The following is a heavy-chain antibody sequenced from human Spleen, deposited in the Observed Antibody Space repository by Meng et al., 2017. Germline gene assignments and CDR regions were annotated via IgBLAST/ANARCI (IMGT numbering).Heavy chain of an antibody. D-gene: IGHD6-19*01. CDR2: IKQDGSER. CDR3: AREEVAVAGIVYYYYGMDV. Sequence: GESLKISCAASGFTFSNSWMSWVRQVPGKGLEWVANIKQDGSERNYVDSVKGRFTISRDNAKNSLYLQMNSLRAEDTAVYYCAREEVAVAGIVYYYYGMDVWGQGTTVTVSS. J-gene: IGHJ6*02. CDR1: GFTFSNSW. V-gene: IGHV3-7*01.